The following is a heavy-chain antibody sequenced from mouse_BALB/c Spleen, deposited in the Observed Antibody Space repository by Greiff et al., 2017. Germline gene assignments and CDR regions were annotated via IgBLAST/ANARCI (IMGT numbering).Heavy chain of an antibody. D-gene: IGHD1-1*01. Sequence: QVQLQQSGPELVKPGASVKMSCKASGYTFTDYVISWVKQRTGQGLEWIGEIYPGSGSTYYNEKFKGKATLTADKSSNTAYMQLSSLTSEDSAVYFCARENYDSSLAYWGQGTLVTVSA. CDR2: IYPGSGST. V-gene: IGHV1-77*01. CDR1: GYTFTDYV. CDR3: ARENYDSSLAY. J-gene: IGHJ3*01.